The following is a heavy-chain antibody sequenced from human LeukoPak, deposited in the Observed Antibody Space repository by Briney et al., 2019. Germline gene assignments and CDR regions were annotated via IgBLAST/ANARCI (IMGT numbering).Heavy chain of an antibody. CDR2: ISGSGGST. D-gene: IGHD6-13*01. J-gene: IGHJ5*02. CDR1: GFTFSSYA. CDR3: AKDLKRWQQLRWFDP. V-gene: IGHV3-23*01. Sequence: PGGSLRLSCAASGFTFSSYAMSWVRQAPGKGLDWVSAISGSGGSTYYADSVKGRFTISRDNSKNTLYLQMNSLRAEDTAVYYCAKDLKRWQQLRWFDPWGQGTLVTVSS.